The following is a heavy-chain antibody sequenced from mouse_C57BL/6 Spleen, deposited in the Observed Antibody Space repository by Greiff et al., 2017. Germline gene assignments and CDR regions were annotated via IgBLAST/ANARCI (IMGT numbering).Heavy chain of an antibody. J-gene: IGHJ2*01. V-gene: IGHV1-72*01. D-gene: IGHD1-1*01. CDR1: GYTFTSYW. CDR2: IDPKSGGT. Sequence: VQLQQPGAELVKPGASVKLSCKASGYTFTSYWMHWVKQRPGRGLEWIGRIDPKSGGTKYNEKFKSKATLTVDKPSSTAYMQLSSLTSEDSAVYYCARNPAVPGYFDYWGQGTTLTVSS. CDR3: ARNPAVPGYFDY.